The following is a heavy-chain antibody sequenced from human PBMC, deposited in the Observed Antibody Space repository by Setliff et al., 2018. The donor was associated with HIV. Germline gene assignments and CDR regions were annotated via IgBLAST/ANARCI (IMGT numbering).Heavy chain of an antibody. Sequence: GSLRLSCAVSGFNWNNYAMSWVRQAPGKGLEWVSTISGSGGSTYYTDSVKGRFTISRDNSKNTLYLQMKSLRAEDTAVYYCAKLSHSHDSNGFTVDYWGRGTLVTVSS. CDR1: GFNWNNYA. J-gene: IGHJ4*02. CDR3: AKLSHSHDSNGFTVDY. V-gene: IGHV3-23*01. D-gene: IGHD3-22*01. CDR2: ISGSGGST.